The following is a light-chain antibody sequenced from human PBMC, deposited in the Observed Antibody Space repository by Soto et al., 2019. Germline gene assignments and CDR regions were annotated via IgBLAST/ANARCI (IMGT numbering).Light chain of an antibody. CDR2: GAS. J-gene: IGKJ1*01. CDR1: QSVSNN. V-gene: IGKV3-15*01. CDR3: QQFNNWPET. Sequence: EIVMTQSPATLSVSPGERATLSCRASQSVSNNLAWYQQKPGQAPRLLIYGASTRATDIPVRFSGSGSGTEFTLTISSLQSEDLAVYYCQQFNNWPETFGQGTKVEIK.